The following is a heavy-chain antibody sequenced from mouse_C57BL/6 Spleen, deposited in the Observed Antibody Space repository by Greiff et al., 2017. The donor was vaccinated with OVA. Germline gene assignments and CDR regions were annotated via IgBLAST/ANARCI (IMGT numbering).Heavy chain of an antibody. CDR2: INPSNGGT. CDR3: ARTGTGYWYFDV. V-gene: IGHV1-53*01. CDR1: GYTFTSYW. D-gene: IGHD4-1*01. Sequence: QVQLQQPGTELVKPGASVKLSCKASGYTFTSYWMHWLKQRPGQGLEWIGNINPSNGGTNYNEKFKSKATLTVDKSSSTAYMQLSSLTSEDSAVYYCARTGTGYWYFDVWGTGTTVTVSS. J-gene: IGHJ1*03.